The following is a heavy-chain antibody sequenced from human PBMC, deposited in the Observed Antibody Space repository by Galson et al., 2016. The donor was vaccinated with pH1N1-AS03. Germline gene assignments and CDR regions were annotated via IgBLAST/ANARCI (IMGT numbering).Heavy chain of an antibody. J-gene: IGHJ3*02. CDR3: ARDRGFRPDTFDI. CDR1: GYTFSTYG. D-gene: IGHD2-15*01. Sequence: PVKVSCKASGYTFSTYGVSWVRQAPGQGLEWMGWISGYDDDTNYAQNVAGRVTMTTDKSTSTVYMELRSLRSDDTAVYYCARDRGFRPDTFDIWGQGTWVTVSS. CDR2: ISGYDDDT. V-gene: IGHV1-18*04.